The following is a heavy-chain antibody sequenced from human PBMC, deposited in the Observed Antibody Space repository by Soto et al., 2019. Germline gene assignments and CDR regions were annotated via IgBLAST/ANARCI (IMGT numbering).Heavy chain of an antibody. CDR2: INPNSGGT. CDR3: ARVRMALLNHYYGMDV. CDR1: GYTFTGYY. D-gene: IGHD3-3*01. J-gene: IGHJ6*02. Sequence: QEQLVQSGAEVKKSGASVKVSCKASGYTFTGYYIHWVRQAPGQGLEWMGWINPNSGGTNYAQKFKGWVTMTRATSISTAYMELSRLKSDDTAVYDCARVRMALLNHYYGMDVWGQGTTVIVSS. V-gene: IGHV1-2*04.